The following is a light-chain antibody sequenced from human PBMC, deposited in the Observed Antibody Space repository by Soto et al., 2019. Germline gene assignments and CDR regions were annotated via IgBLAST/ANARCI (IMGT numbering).Light chain of an antibody. Sequence: QSVLTQPASVTGSPGQSITITRTGTCSDVGSYNLVSWYQQHPGKAPKLMIHEGSKQPSGDYNCFSGSKSGNTAFLTISGLHPEHGADYSCCSYAGSSTLLFGTGTKVTV. CDR3: CSYAGSSTLL. CDR1: CSDVGSYNL. CDR2: EGS. V-gene: IGLV2-23*01. J-gene: IGLJ1*01.